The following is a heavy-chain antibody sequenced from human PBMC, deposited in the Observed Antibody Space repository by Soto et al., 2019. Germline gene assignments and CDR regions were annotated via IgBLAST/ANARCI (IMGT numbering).Heavy chain of an antibody. CDR2: ISWNSGSI. V-gene: IGHV3-9*01. D-gene: IGHD5-18*01. CDR3: AKDRYSYLGMDV. CDR1: GFTFDDYA. J-gene: IGHJ6*02. Sequence: EVPLVESGGGLVQPGRSLRLSCAASGFTFDDYAMHWVRQAPGKGLEWVSGISWNSGSIGYADSVKGRFTISRDNAKNSLYLQMNSLRAEDTALYYCAKDRYSYLGMDVWGQGTTVTVSS.